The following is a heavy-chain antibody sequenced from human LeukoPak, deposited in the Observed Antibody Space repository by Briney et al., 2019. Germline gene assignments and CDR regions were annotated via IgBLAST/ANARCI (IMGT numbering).Heavy chain of an antibody. CDR3: ARDAFSYYYYYMDV. CDR2: IKQDGSEK. J-gene: IGHJ6*03. Sequence: GGSLRLSCATSGFTFSSYWMNWVRQAPGKGLEWVANIKQDGSEKHYVDSVKGRFTISRDNAKNSLYLQMNSLRAEDTAVYYCARDAFSYYYYYMDVWGKGTTVTVSS. CDR1: GFTFSSYW. V-gene: IGHV3-7*01.